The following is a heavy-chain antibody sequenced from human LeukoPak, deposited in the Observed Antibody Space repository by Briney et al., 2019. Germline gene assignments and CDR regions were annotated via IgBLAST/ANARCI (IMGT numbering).Heavy chain of an antibody. CDR3: ARAVTTMVRGVIWFDP. J-gene: IGHJ5*02. CDR1: GYTFTSYG. CDR2: IIPIFGTA. Sequence: SVKVSCKASGYTFTSYGISWVRQAPGQGLEWMGGIIPIFGTANYAQKFQGRVTITADESTSTAYMELSSLRSEDTAVYYCARAVTTMVRGVIWFDPWGQGTLVTVSS. V-gene: IGHV1-69*13. D-gene: IGHD3-10*01.